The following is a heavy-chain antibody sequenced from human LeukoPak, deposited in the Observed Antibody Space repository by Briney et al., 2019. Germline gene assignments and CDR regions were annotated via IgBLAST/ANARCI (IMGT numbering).Heavy chain of an antibody. CDR1: GYTFTSNY. V-gene: IGHV1-46*01. CDR3: ATTLEMATITHFDY. CDR2: ISPSGGST. J-gene: IGHJ4*02. D-gene: IGHD5-24*01. Sequence: ASVKVSCKAFGYTFTSNYMHWVRQAPGQGPEWMGVISPSGGSTTYAQKFQGRVTLTRGMSTSTVYMELSSLRSEDTAVYYCATTLEMATITHFDYWGQGTLVTVSS.